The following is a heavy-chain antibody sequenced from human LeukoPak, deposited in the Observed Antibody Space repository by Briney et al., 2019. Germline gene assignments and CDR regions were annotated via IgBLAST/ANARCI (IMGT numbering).Heavy chain of an antibody. CDR3: AKGGTISPYAFDI. Sequence: GGPLRLSCAASGFTFDDYAMHWVRQAPGKGLEWVSGISWNSGSIGYADSVKGRFTISRDNAKNSLYLQMNSLRAEDMALYYCAKGGTISPYAFDIWGQGTMVTVSS. CDR1: GFTFDDYA. CDR2: ISWNSGSI. D-gene: IGHD3-3*01. V-gene: IGHV3-9*03. J-gene: IGHJ3*02.